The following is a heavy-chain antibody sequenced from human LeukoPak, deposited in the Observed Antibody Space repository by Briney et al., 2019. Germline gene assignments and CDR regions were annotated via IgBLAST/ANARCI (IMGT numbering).Heavy chain of an antibody. J-gene: IGHJ4*02. V-gene: IGHV3-53*01. Sequence: QPGGSLRFSCAASGFTVSSNYMSWVRQAPGKGLEWVSVIYSGGSTYYADSVKGRFTISRDNSKNTLYLQMNSLRAEDTAVYYCARDGRDYGDYGDYWGQGTLVTVSS. D-gene: IGHD4-17*01. CDR1: GFTVSSNY. CDR2: IYSGGST. CDR3: ARDGRDYGDYGDY.